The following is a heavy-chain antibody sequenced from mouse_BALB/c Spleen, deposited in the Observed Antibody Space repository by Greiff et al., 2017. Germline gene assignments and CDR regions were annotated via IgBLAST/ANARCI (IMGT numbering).Heavy chain of an antibody. CDR1: GFTFSSYT. CDR2: ISSGGSYT. V-gene: IGHV5-6-4*01. J-gene: IGHJ2*01. CDR3: TRVGGKGYFDD. D-gene: IGHD1-1*02. Sequence: EVKLVESGGGLVKPGGSLKLSCAASGFTFSSYTMSWVRQTPEKRLEWVATISSGGSYTYYPDSVKGRFTISRDNAKNTLYLQMSSLKSEDTAMYYCTRVGGKGYFDDWGQGTTLTVSS.